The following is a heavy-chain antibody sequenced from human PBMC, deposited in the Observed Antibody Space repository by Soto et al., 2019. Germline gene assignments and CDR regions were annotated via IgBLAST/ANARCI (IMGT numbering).Heavy chain of an antibody. Sequence: ASVKVSCKASGYTFTSYDINWVRQATGQGLEWMGWMNPNSGKTGYAQKFQGRVNMTRNTSISTAYMELSSLRSEDTAVYYCARGRAGLYDFWSGYYNYYYYYMDVWGKGTTVTVSS. V-gene: IGHV1-8*01. CDR1: GYTFTSYD. CDR3: ARGRAGLYDFWSGYYNYYYYYMDV. CDR2: MNPNSGKT. D-gene: IGHD3-3*01. J-gene: IGHJ6*03.